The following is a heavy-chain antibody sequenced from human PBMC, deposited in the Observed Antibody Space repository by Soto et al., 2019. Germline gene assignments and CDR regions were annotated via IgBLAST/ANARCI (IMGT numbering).Heavy chain of an antibody. V-gene: IGHV3-23*01. Sequence: EVQLLESGGGLVQPGGSLRLSCAASGFTFSSYAMTWVRQAPGKGLEWVSAISGSGGSTYYADSVKGRFTISSDNSKYTLYLQRNSLRSEDTAVYLYTEPSDSSSLYYCVVMDVWGEVTKV. J-gene: IGHJ6*02. CDR1: GFTFSSYA. CDR3: TEPSDSSSLYYCVVMDV. CDR2: ISGSGGST. D-gene: IGHD6-6*01.